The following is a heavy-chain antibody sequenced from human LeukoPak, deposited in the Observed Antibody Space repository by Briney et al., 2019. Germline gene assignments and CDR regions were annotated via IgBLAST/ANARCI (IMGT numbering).Heavy chain of an antibody. V-gene: IGHV1-46*01. CDR1: GYTFTSYY. J-gene: IGHJ4*02. CDR2: INPSGGST. Sequence: ASVKVSCKASGYTFTSYYMHWLRQAPGQGLEWMGIINPSGGSTSYAQEFQGRVTLTRDTSTSTVYLELSILRSEDTAVYYCARVSGYSGYGDFDYWGQGTLVTVSS. D-gene: IGHD5-12*01. CDR3: ARVSGYSGYGDFDY.